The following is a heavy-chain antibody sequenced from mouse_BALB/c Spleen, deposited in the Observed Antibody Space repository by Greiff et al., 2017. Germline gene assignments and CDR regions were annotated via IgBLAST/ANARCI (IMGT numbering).Heavy chain of an antibody. CDR3: ARGHYGNYNY. CDR2: ISYSGST. J-gene: IGHJ2*01. Sequence: VQLKESGPGLVKPSQSLSLTCTVTGYSITSDYAWNWIRQFPGNKLEWMGYISYSGSTSYNPSLKSRISTTRDTSKNQFFLQLNSVTTEDTATYYCARGHYGNYNYWGQGTTLTVSS. V-gene: IGHV3-2*02. CDR1: GYSITSDYA. D-gene: IGHD2-1*01.